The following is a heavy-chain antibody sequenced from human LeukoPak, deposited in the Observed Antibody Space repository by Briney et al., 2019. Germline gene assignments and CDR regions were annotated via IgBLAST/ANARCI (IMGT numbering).Heavy chain of an antibody. J-gene: IGHJ1*01. CDR1: GGSISSYY. CDR2: IYYSGST. V-gene: IGHV4-59*01. CDR3: ASGPSPSGSYRHAIEYFQH. D-gene: IGHD3-10*01. Sequence: SETLSLTCTVSGGSISSYYWSWIRQPPGKGLEWIGYIYYSGSTNYNPSLKSRVTISVDTFKNQFSLKLSSVTAADTAVYYCASGPSPSGSYRHAIEYFQHWGQGTLVTVSS.